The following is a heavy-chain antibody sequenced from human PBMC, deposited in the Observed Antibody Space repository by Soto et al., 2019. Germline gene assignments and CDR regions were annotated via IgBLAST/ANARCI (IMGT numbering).Heavy chain of an antibody. D-gene: IGHD3-10*01. CDR2: ISSSGTTM. J-gene: IGHJ3*02. CDR3: ARESLVRGVFGAFYI. Sequence: QVQLAESGGGLVKPGGSLRLSCAASGFTFSDHYMSWIRQAPGKGLEWISYISSSGTTMLYADSVRGRFTISRDNANNWLYLQWNSLRAEYTAVYYCARESLVRGVFGAFYIWGQGTVVTCSS. V-gene: IGHV3-11*01. CDR1: GFTFSDHY.